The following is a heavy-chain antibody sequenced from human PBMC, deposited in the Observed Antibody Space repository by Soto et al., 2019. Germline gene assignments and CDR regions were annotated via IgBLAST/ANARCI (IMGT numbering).Heavy chain of an antibody. V-gene: IGHV3-30*18. CDR3: AKDLWAVAGTRDNWFDP. CDR1: GFTFSGYG. CDR2: ISYDGSNK. J-gene: IGHJ5*02. D-gene: IGHD6-19*01. Sequence: GGSLRLSCAASGFTFSGYGIHWVRQAPGKGLEWVAVISYDGSNKYYADSVKGRFTISRDNSKNTLYLQMNSLRAEDTAVYYCAKDLWAVAGTRDNWFDPWGQGTLVTVSS.